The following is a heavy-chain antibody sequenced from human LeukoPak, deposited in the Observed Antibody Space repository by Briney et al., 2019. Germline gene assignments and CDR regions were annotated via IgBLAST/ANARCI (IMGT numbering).Heavy chain of an antibody. V-gene: IGHV4-34*01. Sequence: SETLSLTCAVYGGSFSGYYWSWIRQPPGKGLEWIGEINHSGSANYNPSLKSRVTISIDTSKNQFSLKLSSVTAADTALYYCARGPGTWYYYWGQGTLVTVSS. CDR1: GGSFSGYY. J-gene: IGHJ4*02. CDR3: ARGPGTWYYY. CDR2: INHSGSA. D-gene: IGHD6-13*01.